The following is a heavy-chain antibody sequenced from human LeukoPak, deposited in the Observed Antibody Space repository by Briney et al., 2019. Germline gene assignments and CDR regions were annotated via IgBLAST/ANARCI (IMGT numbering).Heavy chain of an antibody. CDR1: GGSFSGYY. CDR2: INHSGST. D-gene: IGHD3-22*01. V-gene: IGHV4-34*01. CDR3: ARFPYYYDSSGSLTRRVTFDY. Sequence: SETLSLTCAVYGGSFSGYYWSWIRQPPEKGLEWIGEINHSGSTNYNPSLKSRVTISVDTSKNQFPLKLSSVTAADTAVYYCARFPYYYDSSGSLTRRVTFDYWGQGTLVTVSS. J-gene: IGHJ4*02.